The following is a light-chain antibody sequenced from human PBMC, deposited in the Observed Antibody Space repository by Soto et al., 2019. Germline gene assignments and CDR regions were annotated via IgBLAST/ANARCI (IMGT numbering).Light chain of an antibody. CDR2: DAS. Sequence: DGPMTQSPSSLSASVGDRGAITCQASQDISNLLNWYQQKPGKAPKLLTYDASDLEIGVQRRFSGSGSRTYSTFTISHLQHEDFANYYYQQYDSLPFTFGHGTKVDIK. V-gene: IGKV1-33*01. CDR1: QDISNL. CDR3: QQYDSLPFT. J-gene: IGKJ3*01.